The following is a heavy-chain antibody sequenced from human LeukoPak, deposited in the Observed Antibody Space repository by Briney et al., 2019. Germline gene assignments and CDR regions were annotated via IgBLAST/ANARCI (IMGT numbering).Heavy chain of an antibody. CDR3: ARDFAGVRRAHLDAFDI. V-gene: IGHV4-30-2*05. Sequence: SETLSLTCAVSGGSISSGGYSWSWIRQPPGRGLEWIGYIYHSGSTYYNPSLKSRVTISVDTSKNQFSLKLSSVTAADTAVYYCARDFAGVRRAHLDAFDIWGQGTMVTVSS. CDR2: IYHSGST. D-gene: IGHD1-1*01. J-gene: IGHJ3*02. CDR1: GGSISSGGYS.